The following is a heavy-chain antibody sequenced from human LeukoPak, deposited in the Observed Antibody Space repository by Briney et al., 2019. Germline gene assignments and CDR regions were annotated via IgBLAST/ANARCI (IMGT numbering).Heavy chain of an antibody. J-gene: IGHJ4*02. V-gene: IGHV4-34*01. CDR3: ARGQGTVTTH. D-gene: IGHD4-17*01. Sequence: PSETLSLTCAVSGGSFSGYYWTWIRQPPGKGMEGMGEINHSGSANYSPSLSSRVTISLDMSENQFSLKLTSVTAADTAVYYCARGQGTVTTHWGQGTLVTVSS. CDR2: INHSGSA. CDR1: GGSFSGYY.